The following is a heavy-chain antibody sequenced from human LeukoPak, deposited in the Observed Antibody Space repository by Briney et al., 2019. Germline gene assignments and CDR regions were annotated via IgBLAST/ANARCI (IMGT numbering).Heavy chain of an antibody. Sequence: SETLSLTCTVSGGSISSYYWSWIRQPPGKGLEWIGEINHSGSTNYNPSLKSRVTISVDTSRNQFSLKLSSVTAADTAVYYCARSSSGWYLGAFDIWGQGTMVTVSS. CDR2: INHSGST. CDR1: GGSISSYY. CDR3: ARSSSGWYLGAFDI. V-gene: IGHV4-34*01. D-gene: IGHD6-19*01. J-gene: IGHJ3*02.